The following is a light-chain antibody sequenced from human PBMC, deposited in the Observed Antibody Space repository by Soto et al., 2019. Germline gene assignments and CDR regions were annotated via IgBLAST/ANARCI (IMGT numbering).Light chain of an antibody. V-gene: IGLV2-14*01. CDR1: SSDVGGYNY. CDR2: EVS. CDR3: SSYTSSSTLVV. J-gene: IGLJ2*01. Sequence: QSALTQPASVSGSPGQSITISCTGTSSDVGGYNYVSWYQQHPDKAPKLMFYEVSNRPSGVSNRFSGSKSGNTASLTISGLQAEDEADYYCSSYTSSSTLVVFGGGTKLTVL.